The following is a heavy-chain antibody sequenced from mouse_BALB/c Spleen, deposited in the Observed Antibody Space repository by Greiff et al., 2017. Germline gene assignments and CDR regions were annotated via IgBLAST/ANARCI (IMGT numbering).Heavy chain of an antibody. V-gene: IGHV3-6*02. D-gene: IGHD2-10*01. CDR2: ISYDGSN. CDR3: ASSYYGNSWFAY. J-gene: IGHJ3*01. CDR1: GYSITSGYY. Sequence: DVQLQESGPGLVKPSQSLSLTCSVTGYSITSGYYWNWIRQFPGNKLEWMGYISYDGSNNYNPSLKNRISITRDTSKNQFFLKLNSVTAEDTATYYCASSYYGNSWFAYWGQGTLVTVSA.